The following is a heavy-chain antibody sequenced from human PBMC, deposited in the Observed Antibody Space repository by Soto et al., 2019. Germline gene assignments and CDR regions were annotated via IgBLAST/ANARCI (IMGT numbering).Heavy chain of an antibody. CDR2: IYHSGST. CDR1: GGSISSGGYS. Sequence: QLQLQESGSGLVKPSQTLSLTCAVSGGSISSGGYSWSWIRQPPGKGLEWIGYIYHSGSTYYNPALKSRVPISVGRSKTQFALKLSAVTAAETAVYYCARAGGLGAVAVDSWGQGTLVTVSS. V-gene: IGHV4-30-2*01. CDR3: ARAGGLGAVAVDS. J-gene: IGHJ4*02. D-gene: IGHD6-19*01.